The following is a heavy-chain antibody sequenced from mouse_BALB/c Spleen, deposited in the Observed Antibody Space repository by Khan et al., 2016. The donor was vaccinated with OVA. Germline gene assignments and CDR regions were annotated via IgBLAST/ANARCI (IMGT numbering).Heavy chain of an antibody. CDR1: GDSITSGY. Sequence: EVELVESGPSLVKPSQTLSLTCSVTGDSITSGYWNWIRKFPGNKLEYMGYISYSGSTYYNPSLKSRISITRDTSKNQYYLQLNSVTTEDTATYYCARYDYDYDGAFVYWGQGTLVTVSA. D-gene: IGHD2-4*01. J-gene: IGHJ3*01. V-gene: IGHV3-8*02. CDR3: ARYDYDYDGAFVY. CDR2: ISYSGST.